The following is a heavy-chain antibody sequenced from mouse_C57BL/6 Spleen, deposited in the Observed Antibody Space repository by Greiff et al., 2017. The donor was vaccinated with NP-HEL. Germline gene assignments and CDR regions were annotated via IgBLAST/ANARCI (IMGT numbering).Heavy chain of an antibody. D-gene: IGHD2-12*01. CDR3: TYRKRGYYAVDN. CDR1: GYTFTDYE. CDR2: IDPETGGT. V-gene: IGHV1-15*01. Sequence: QVQLKQSGAELVRPGASVTLSCKASGYTFTDYEMHWVKQTPVHGLEWIGAIDPETGGTAYNQKFKGKARLTTDKSSSTAYMELLGLTSEDSSVYYCTYRKRGYYAVDNWGQGTSVTVSS. J-gene: IGHJ4*01.